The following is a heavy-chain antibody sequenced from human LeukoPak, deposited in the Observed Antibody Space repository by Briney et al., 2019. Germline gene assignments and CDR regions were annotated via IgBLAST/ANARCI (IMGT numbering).Heavy chain of an antibody. V-gene: IGHV1-69*04. CDR2: IIPIFGRA. J-gene: IGHJ4*02. D-gene: IGHD3-22*01. Sequence: SVKLSCKASGGSFSSYAISWVRQPPGQGLEWMGRIIPIFGRANYAHNSQGRVTIPADKSTSTAYMELSSLRSEDTAVYYCARETYYDSSGSQASRYFDYWGQGTLVTVSS. CDR3: ARETYYDSSGSQASRYFDY. CDR1: GGSFSSYA.